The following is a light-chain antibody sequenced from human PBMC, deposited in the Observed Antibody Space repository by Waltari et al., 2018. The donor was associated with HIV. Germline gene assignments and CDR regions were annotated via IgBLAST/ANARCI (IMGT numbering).Light chain of an antibody. CDR1: SSNIGRNT. V-gene: IGLV1-44*01. CDR2: SNS. Sequence: QSVLTQPPSASGTPGQRVTISCSGSSSNIGRNTVNWYQQLPGSAPKLLIYSNSQRPAGVPDRFSGSQSGTSASLAISGLQSEDEADYYCAAWDDSLNGVIFGGGTKLSVL. J-gene: IGLJ2*01. CDR3: AAWDDSLNGVI.